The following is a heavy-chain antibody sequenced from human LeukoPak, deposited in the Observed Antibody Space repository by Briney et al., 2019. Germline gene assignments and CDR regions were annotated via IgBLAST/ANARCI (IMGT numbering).Heavy chain of an antibody. V-gene: IGHV3-21*01. CDR2: ISSSGDYR. J-gene: IGHJ4*02. Sequence: PGGSLRLSCAASGFTFSSYWMSWVRQAPGKGLEWISSISSSGDYRYYPDSLKGRFTISRDNAKNSVYLQMNSLRPEDTAVYYCAKEYSSSWFDYWGQGTLVTVSS. CDR3: AKEYSSSWFDY. CDR1: GFTFSSYW. D-gene: IGHD6-13*01.